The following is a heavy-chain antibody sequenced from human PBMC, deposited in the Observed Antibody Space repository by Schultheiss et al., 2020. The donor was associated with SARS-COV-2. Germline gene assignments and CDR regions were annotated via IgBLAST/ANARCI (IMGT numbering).Heavy chain of an antibody. CDR1: GFTFSSYG. CDR2: IWYDGSNK. Sequence: GGSLRLSCAASGFTFSSYGMHWVRQAPGKGLEWVAVIWYDGSNKYYADSVKGRFTISRDNSKNTLYLQMNSLRAEDTAVYYCARVPANKYAFDIWGQGTMVTVSS. V-gene: IGHV3-33*01. D-gene: IGHD1/OR15-1a*01. J-gene: IGHJ3*02. CDR3: ARVPANKYAFDI.